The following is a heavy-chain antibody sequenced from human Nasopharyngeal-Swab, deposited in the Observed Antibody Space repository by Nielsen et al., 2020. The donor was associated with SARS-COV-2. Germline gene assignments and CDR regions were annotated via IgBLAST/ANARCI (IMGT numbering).Heavy chain of an antibody. CDR1: GFTFSSYS. D-gene: IGHD6-19*01. CDR2: ISSSSSTI. V-gene: IGHV3-48*01. CDR3: AGDRGGGWYYFDY. Sequence: GESLKISCAASGFTFSSYSMNWVRQAPGKGLEWVSYISSSSSTIYYADSVKGRFTISRDNAKNSLYLQMNSLRAEDTAVYYCAGDRGGGWYYFDYWGQGTLVTVSS. J-gene: IGHJ4*02.